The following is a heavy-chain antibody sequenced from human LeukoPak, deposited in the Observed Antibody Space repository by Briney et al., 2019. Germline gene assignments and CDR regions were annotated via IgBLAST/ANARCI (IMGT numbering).Heavy chain of an antibody. V-gene: IGHV3-21*01. CDR1: GFTFSSYS. D-gene: IGHD5-24*01. Sequence: GGSLRLSCAASGFTFSSYSMNWVRQAPGKGLEWVSSISSSSNYIYYADSVKGRFTISRDNAKNSLNLQMNSLRAEDTAVYYCARLGEMATTTDYYYYMDVWGKGTTVTVSS. J-gene: IGHJ6*03. CDR2: ISSSSNYI. CDR3: ARLGEMATTTDYYYYMDV.